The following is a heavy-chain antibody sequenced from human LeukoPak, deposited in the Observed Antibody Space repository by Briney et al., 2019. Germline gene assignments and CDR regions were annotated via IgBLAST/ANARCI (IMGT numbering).Heavy chain of an antibody. CDR3: ARAHPEYSSSSRYWYFDL. J-gene: IGHJ2*01. CDR2: INSDRSST. Sequence: GGSLRLSCAASGFTFSSYWMHWVRHAPGKGLVWVSRINSDRSSTSYADSVKGRFTISRVNAKTTLYLQMNSLRAEDTAVYYCARAHPEYSSSSRYWYFDLWGRGTLVTVSS. V-gene: IGHV3-74*01. D-gene: IGHD6-6*01. CDR1: GFTFSSYW.